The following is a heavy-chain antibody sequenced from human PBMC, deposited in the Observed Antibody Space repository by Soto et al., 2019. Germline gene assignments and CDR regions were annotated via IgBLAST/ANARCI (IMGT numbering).Heavy chain of an antibody. CDR3: ARELAARPRYYGMDV. CDR1: GFTFSSYG. CDR2: IWYDGSNK. V-gene: IGHV3-33*01. D-gene: IGHD6-6*01. Sequence: GGSLRLSCAASGFTFSSYGMHWVRQAPGKGLEWVAVIWYDGSNKYYADSVKGRFTISRDNSKNTLYLQMNSLRAEDTAVYYCARELAARPRYYGMDVWGQGTTVTVSS. J-gene: IGHJ6*02.